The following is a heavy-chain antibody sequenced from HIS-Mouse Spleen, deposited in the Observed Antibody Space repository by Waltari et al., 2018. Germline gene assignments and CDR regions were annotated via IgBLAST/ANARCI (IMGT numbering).Heavy chain of an antibody. D-gene: IGHD4-17*01. CDR1: GGSLSSSSYY. V-gene: IGHV4-39*01. CDR3: AYGDYFDY. CDR2: IYYSGST. Sequence: QLQLQESGPGLVKPSETLSLPCTVAGGSLSSSSYYWGWIRQPPGKGLEWIGSIYYSGSTYYNPSLKSRVTISVDTSKNQFSLKLSSVTAADTAVYYCAYGDYFDYWGQGTLVTVSS. J-gene: IGHJ4*02.